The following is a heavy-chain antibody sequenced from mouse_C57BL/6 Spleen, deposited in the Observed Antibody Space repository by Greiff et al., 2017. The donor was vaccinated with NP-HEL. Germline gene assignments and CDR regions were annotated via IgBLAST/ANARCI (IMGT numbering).Heavy chain of an antibody. Sequence: EVQLVESGGDLVKPGGSLKLSCAASGFTFSSYGMSWVRQTPDKRLEWVATISSGGSYTYYPDSVKGRFTISRDNAKNTLYLQMSSLKSEDTALYYCARHERYYAMDYWGQGISVTVSS. CDR3: ARHERYYAMDY. J-gene: IGHJ4*01. CDR1: GFTFSSYG. V-gene: IGHV5-6*01. CDR2: ISSGGSYT.